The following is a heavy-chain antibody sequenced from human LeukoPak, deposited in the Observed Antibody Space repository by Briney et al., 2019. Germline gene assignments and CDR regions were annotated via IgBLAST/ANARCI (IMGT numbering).Heavy chain of an antibody. CDR2: ISWNGGTI. J-gene: IGHJ6*03. CDR3: AKDAHRRKYYYYYYMDV. V-gene: IGHV3-9*01. Sequence: PGGSLRLSCAASGFTFSSYEMNWVRQAPGKGLEWVSGISWNGGTIGYADSVKGRFTISRDNAKNSLYLQMNSLRAEDTALYYCAKDAHRRKYYYYYYMDVWGKGTTVTISS. CDR1: GFTFSSYE.